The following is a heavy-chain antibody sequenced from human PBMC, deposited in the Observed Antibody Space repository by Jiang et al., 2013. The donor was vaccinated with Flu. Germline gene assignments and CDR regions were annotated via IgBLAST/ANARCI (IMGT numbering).Heavy chain of an antibody. V-gene: IGHV6-1*01. Sequence: CAISGDSVSSNNAAWNWIRQSPSRGLEWLGRTYYRSKWYNDYAVSVKSRITINPDTSKNQFSLQLNSVTPEDTAVYYCAREGGSYEVLHAFDIWGQGTMVTVSS. CDR3: AREGGSYEVLHAFDI. D-gene: IGHD1-26*01. J-gene: IGHJ3*02. CDR2: TYYRSKWYN. CDR1: GDSVSSNNAA.